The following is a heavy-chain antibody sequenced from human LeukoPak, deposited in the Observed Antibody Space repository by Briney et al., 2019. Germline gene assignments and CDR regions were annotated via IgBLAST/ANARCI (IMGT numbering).Heavy chain of an antibody. CDR1: GNTFNFHY. Sequence: GASVKVSCKASGNTFNFHYMHWVRQAPGQGLDWMGIINPSGGSTSYAQKFQGRVTMTRDTSTSTVYMELSSLRSEDTAVYYCARDSADYGDYDYWGQGTLVTVSS. D-gene: IGHD4-17*01. V-gene: IGHV1-46*02. CDR2: INPSGGST. CDR3: ARDSADYGDYDY. J-gene: IGHJ4*02.